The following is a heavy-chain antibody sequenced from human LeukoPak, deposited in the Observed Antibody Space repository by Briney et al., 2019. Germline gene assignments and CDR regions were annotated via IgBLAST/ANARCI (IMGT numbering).Heavy chain of an antibody. Sequence: GASVKVSCKASEYTFISYDMNWVRQATGQGLEWMGWMNPKSGNTGYAQKFQGRVTMTRNTSISTAYIELSSLRSEDTAVYYCAREYGTGTNKHRFNWFDPWGQGTLVTVSS. CDR1: EYTFISYD. V-gene: IGHV1-8*01. D-gene: IGHD1-7*01. J-gene: IGHJ5*02. CDR3: AREYGTGTNKHRFNWFDP. CDR2: MNPKSGNT.